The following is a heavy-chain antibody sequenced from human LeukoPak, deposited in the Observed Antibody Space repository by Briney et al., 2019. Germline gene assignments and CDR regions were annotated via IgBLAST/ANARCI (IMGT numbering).Heavy chain of an antibody. V-gene: IGHV3-23*01. CDR1: GCTFSDSA. D-gene: IGHD3-16*01. Sequence: GGSLRLACRASGCTFSDSAMTWVRQAPGMGLEWVSVISTSGANTYYADSVKGRFTISRDNSKNTLFLQMSSLRAEDTAVYYCAKDRMMAQWGQGTLVTVSS. CDR3: AKDRMMAQ. J-gene: IGHJ4*02. CDR2: ISTSGANT.